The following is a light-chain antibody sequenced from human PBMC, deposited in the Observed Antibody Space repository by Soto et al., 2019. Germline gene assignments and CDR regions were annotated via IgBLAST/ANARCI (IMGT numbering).Light chain of an antibody. V-gene: IGLV1-40*01. J-gene: IGLJ3*02. CDR2: GNS. CDR1: SSNIGAGYH. CDR3: QSYDSSLSGSV. Sequence: QSVLTQPPSVSGAPGQRVTISCTGSSSNIGAGYHVHWYQQLPGTPPKLLIYGNSNRPSWVPDRFSGSKSGTSASLAITGLQAEDEADYYCQSYDSSLSGSVFGGGTKVTVL.